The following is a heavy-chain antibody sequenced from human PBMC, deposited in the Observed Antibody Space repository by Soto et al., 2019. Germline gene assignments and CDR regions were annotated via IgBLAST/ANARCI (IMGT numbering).Heavy chain of an antibody. Sequence: SQTRSRTGILAPGSISSSSYYCGSIRQPPGKGMEWIGSIYYSGSTEYTPSLKSRVTISVDTSKNQFSLKLSSVTDADTAVYHCARHRTYYDFWSGHLFDYWGQGNRVSVSS. V-gene: IGHV4-39*01. CDR3: ARHRTYYDFWSGHLFDY. D-gene: IGHD3-3*01. J-gene: IGHJ4*02. CDR2: IYYSGST. CDR1: PGSISSSSYY.